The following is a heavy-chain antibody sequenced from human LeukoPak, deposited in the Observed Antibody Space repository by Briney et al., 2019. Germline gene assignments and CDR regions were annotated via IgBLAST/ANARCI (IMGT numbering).Heavy chain of an antibody. CDR2: IKTDGSEK. Sequence: GGSLRLSCEGSGFTFSNYWMGWVRQAPGKGLQWVANIKTDGSEKYYVDSVKGRFTISRDNAKNSLYLQMSSLRVEDTAVYYCARVSVCSSTSCYSVFDYLGQGTLVTVSS. V-gene: IGHV3-7*01. CDR3: ARVSVCSSTSCYSVFDY. J-gene: IGHJ4*02. D-gene: IGHD2-2*01. CDR1: GFTFSNYW.